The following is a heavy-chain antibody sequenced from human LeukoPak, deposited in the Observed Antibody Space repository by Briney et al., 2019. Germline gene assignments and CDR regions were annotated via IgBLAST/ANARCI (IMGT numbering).Heavy chain of an antibody. CDR3: ARERVRPDYDFWSSYSPYDAFDI. D-gene: IGHD3-3*01. Sequence: GGSLRLSCAASGFTFSSYWMSWVRQAPGKGLEWVANIKQDGSEKYYVDSVKGRFTISRDNSKNTLYLQMNSLRAEDTAVYYCARERVRPDYDFWSSYSPYDAFDIWGQGTMVTVSS. CDR1: GFTFSSYW. CDR2: IKQDGSEK. V-gene: IGHV3-7*01. J-gene: IGHJ3*02.